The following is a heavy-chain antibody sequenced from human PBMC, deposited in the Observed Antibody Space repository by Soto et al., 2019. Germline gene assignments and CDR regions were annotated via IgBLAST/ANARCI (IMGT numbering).Heavy chain of an antibody. D-gene: IGHD2-8*01. J-gene: IGHJ3*01. V-gene: IGHV3-23*01. Sequence: EVQLLESGGDLGQPGGSLRLSCVASGYVFSNYAMAWVRQVPGKGLQWVSRIDGSGAAHYGDSVKGRFTMSRDNSKDTLVLQLDRLRVEDTAVYFCAREDSNPVFAFDAWGQGTWVAVSS. CDR1: GYVFSNYA. CDR3: AREDSNPVFAFDA. CDR2: IDGSGAA.